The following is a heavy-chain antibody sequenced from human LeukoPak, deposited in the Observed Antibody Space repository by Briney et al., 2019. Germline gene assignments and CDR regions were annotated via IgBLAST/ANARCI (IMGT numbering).Heavy chain of an antibody. CDR2: IYTSGST. CDR3: ATSGSYLQGDAFDI. J-gene: IGHJ3*02. D-gene: IGHD1-26*01. CDR1: GGTISSGSYY. Sequence: SQTLSLTCTVSGGTISSGSYYWSWIRQPAGKGLEWIGRIYTSGSTNYNPSLKSRVTISVDTSKNQFSLKLSSVTAADTAVYYCATSGSYLQGDAFDIWGQGTMVTVSS. V-gene: IGHV4-61*02.